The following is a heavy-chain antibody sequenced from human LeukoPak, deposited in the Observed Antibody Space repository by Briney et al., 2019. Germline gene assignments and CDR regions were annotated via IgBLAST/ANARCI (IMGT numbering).Heavy chain of an antibody. V-gene: IGHV1-69*13. CDR1: GGTFSSYA. J-gene: IGHJ4*02. CDR3: ASMVRGVI. D-gene: IGHD3-10*01. CDR2: IIPIFGTA. Sequence: GASVTVSCTASGGTFSSYAISWVRQAPGQGLEWMGGIIPIFGTANYAQKFQGRVTITADESTSTAYMELSSLRSEDTAVYYCASMVRGVIWGQGTLVTVSS.